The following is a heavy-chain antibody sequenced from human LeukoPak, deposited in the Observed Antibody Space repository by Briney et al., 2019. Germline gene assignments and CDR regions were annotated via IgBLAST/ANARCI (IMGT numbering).Heavy chain of an antibody. CDR3: AKDADYYGSGSYFDY. D-gene: IGHD3-10*01. Sequence: GGSLRLSCAASGFTFSSHAMSWVRQAPGKGLEWVSGISGSGGSTYYADSVKGRFTISRDNSKNTLYLQMNSLRAEDTAVYYCAKDADYYGSGSYFDYWGQGTLVTVSS. V-gene: IGHV3-23*01. CDR1: GFTFSSHA. J-gene: IGHJ4*02. CDR2: ISGSGGST.